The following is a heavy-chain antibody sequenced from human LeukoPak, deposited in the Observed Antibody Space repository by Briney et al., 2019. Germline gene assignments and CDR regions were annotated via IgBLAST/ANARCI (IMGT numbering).Heavy chain of an antibody. CDR3: ARGRGGGGTSNNWFDP. Sequence: SETLSLTCTVSGASISGYYWSWIRQPPGKGLDYIGYIYYTVNTNYNPSLKSRVTISVDTSKNQFSLKLSAVTAADTAVYYCARGRGGGGTSNNWFDPWGQGTHVIVSS. CDR1: GASISGYY. CDR2: IYYTVNT. D-gene: IGHD2-15*01. J-gene: IGHJ5*02. V-gene: IGHV4-59*01.